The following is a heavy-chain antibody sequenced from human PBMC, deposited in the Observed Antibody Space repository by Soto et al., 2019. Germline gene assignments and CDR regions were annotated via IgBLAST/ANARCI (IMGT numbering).Heavy chain of an antibody. J-gene: IGHJ5*02. Sequence: QVQLQESGPRLVKPSETLSLTCSVSDGSISPYYWSWIRQPAGKGLEWIGRIDADGYTNYNPSLKSRVTMSVDTSKKQFSMKVTSLTAADTAMYYCARDGGGSVVTHWFDPWGRGTLVTVSS. CDR2: IDADGYT. CDR1: DGSISPYY. CDR3: ARDGGGSVVTHWFDP. D-gene: IGHD3-22*01. V-gene: IGHV4-4*07.